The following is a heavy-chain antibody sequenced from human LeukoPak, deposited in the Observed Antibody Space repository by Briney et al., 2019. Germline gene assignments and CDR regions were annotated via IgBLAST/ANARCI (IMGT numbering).Heavy chain of an antibody. CDR3: ARDSILTGSDY. CDR2: IYTSGST. J-gene: IGHJ4*02. V-gene: IGHV4-4*07. Sequence: SETLSLTCTVSGGSLSSYYWSWLRQPAGKGLEWIGRIYTSGSTNYNPSLKSRVTMSVDTSKNQFSLKLSSVTAADTAVYYCARDSILTGSDYWGQGTLVTVSS. D-gene: IGHD3-9*01. CDR1: GGSLSSYY.